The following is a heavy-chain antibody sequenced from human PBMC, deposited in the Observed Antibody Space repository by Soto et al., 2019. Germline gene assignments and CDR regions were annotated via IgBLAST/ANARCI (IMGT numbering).Heavy chain of an antibody. CDR2: IYYSGST. Sequence: SETLSLTCTVSGGSISSGGYYWSWIRQHPGKGLEWIGYIYYSGSTYYNPSLKSRVTISVDTSKNQFSLKLSSVTAADTAVYYCARAGIVVVPAANGDAFDIWGQGTMVTVSS. CDR1: GGSISSGGYY. J-gene: IGHJ3*02. CDR3: ARAGIVVVPAANGDAFDI. V-gene: IGHV4-31*03. D-gene: IGHD2-2*01.